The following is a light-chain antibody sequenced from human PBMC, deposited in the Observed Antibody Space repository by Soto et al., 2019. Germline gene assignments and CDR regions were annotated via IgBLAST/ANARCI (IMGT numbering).Light chain of an antibody. CDR1: QAIYNY. CDR3: QRFSAVCT. Sequence: DIQMTQSPSSLSASVGDRVTITCRASQAIYNYVAWYQQKPGKVPTLLISAASTLQSGVPSRFSGSGSGTDFTLTISSLQPEDVATYYCQRFSAVCTFGGGTKVEI. J-gene: IGKJ4*01. CDR2: AAS. V-gene: IGKV1-27*01.